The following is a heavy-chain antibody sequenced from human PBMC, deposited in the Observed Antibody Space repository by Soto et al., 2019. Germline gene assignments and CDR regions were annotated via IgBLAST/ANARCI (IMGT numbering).Heavy chain of an antibody. Sequence: GGSLRLSCAASGFTFSSYAMSWVRQAPGKGLEWVSAISGSGGSTYYADSVKGRFTISRDNSKNTLYLQMNSLRAEDTAVYYCANIGRGYDFWSGYPGMDVWGQGTTVTVPS. CDR3: ANIGRGYDFWSGYPGMDV. J-gene: IGHJ6*02. D-gene: IGHD3-3*01. CDR1: GFTFSSYA. V-gene: IGHV3-23*01. CDR2: ISGSGGST.